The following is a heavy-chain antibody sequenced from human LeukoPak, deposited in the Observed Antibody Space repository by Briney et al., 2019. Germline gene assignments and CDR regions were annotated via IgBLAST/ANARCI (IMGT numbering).Heavy chain of an antibody. D-gene: IGHD3-10*01. V-gene: IGHV4-34*01. CDR2: INHSGST. CDR3: ARGLVGDY. J-gene: IGHJ4*02. CDR1: GRSFSGCY. Sequence: SETLSLTCAVYGRSFSGCYCSWIRQPPGKGLEWIGEINHSGSTNYNPSLKSRVTISVDTSKNQFSLKLSSVTAADTAVYYCARGLVGDYWGQGTLVTVSS.